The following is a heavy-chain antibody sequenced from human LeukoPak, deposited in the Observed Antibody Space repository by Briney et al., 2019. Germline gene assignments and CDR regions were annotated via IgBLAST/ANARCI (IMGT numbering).Heavy chain of an antibody. D-gene: IGHD6-6*01. CDR1: GGSISSYY. Sequence: SETLSLTCTVSGGSISSYYWSWIRQPPGKGLEWIGYIYYSGSTNYNPSLKSRVTISVDTSKNQFSLKLSSVTAADTAVCYCARGHESIAVRLPWRYYGMDVWGQGTTVTVSS. J-gene: IGHJ6*02. CDR3: ARGHESIAVRLPWRYYGMDV. V-gene: IGHV4-59*01. CDR2: IYYSGST.